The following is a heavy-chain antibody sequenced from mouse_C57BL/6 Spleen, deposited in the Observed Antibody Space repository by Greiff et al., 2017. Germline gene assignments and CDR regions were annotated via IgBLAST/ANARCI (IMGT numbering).Heavy chain of an antibody. CDR1: GYTFTGYW. Sequence: QVQLKESGAELMKPGASVKLSCKATGYTFTGYWIEWVKQRPGHGLEWIGEILPGSGSTNYNAKFKGKATFTADTSSNTAYMQLSSLTTEDSAIYYCAPIYNGYYGFAYWGQGTLVTVSA. V-gene: IGHV1-9*01. CDR3: APIYNGYYGFAY. CDR2: ILPGSGST. J-gene: IGHJ3*01. D-gene: IGHD2-3*01.